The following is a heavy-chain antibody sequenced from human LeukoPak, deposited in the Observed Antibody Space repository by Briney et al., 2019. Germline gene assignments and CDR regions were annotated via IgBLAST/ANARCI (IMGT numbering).Heavy chain of an antibody. V-gene: IGHV4-59*01. CDR3: AREPGFDSSGYLNWLDP. CDR2: ISYSGST. J-gene: IGHJ5*02. D-gene: IGHD3-22*01. CDR1: GGSISSYY. Sequence: PSETLSLTCTVSGGSISSYYWSWIRQPPGKGLEWIACISYSGSTKYNPSLKSRVTISVDTSKNQLSLKPSPVTAADTAVYYCAREPGFDSSGYLNWLDPWGQGTLVTVSS.